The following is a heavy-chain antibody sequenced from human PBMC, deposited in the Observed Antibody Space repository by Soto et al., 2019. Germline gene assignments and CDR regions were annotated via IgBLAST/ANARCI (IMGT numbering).Heavy chain of an antibody. V-gene: IGHV1-69*13. Sequence: SVKVSCKASGGTFSSYAISWVRQAPGQGLEWMGGIIPIFGTANYAQKFQGRVTITADESTSTAYMELSSLRSEDTAVYYCARFYKGYYDSSGYLDYWGQGTLVTVSS. J-gene: IGHJ4*02. D-gene: IGHD3-22*01. CDR2: IIPIFGTA. CDR1: GGTFSSYA. CDR3: ARFYKGYYDSSGYLDY.